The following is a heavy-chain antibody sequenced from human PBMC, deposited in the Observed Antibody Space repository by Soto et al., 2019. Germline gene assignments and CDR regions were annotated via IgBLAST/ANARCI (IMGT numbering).Heavy chain of an antibody. D-gene: IGHD4-17*01. V-gene: IGHV4-59*01. CDR3: ARSTTVTTTNYYFDY. J-gene: IGHJ4*02. CDR1: GGSISSYY. CDR2: IYYSGST. Sequence: SETLSLTCTVSGGSISSYYWSWIRQPPGKGLEWIGYIYYSGSTNYNPSLKSRVTISVDTSKNQFSLKLSSVTAADTAVYYCARSTTVTTTNYYFDYWGQGTLVTVSS.